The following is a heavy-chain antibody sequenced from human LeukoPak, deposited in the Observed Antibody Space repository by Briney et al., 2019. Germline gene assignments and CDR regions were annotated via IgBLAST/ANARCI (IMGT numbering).Heavy chain of an antibody. V-gene: IGHV4-34*01. CDR1: GRSFSGYY. CDR3: ARTVYGDYYFDY. J-gene: IGHJ4*02. CDR2: INHSGST. Sequence: SETLSLTCAVYGRSFSGYYWSWIRQPPGKGLEWIGEINHSGSTNYNPSLKSRVTISVDTSKNQFSLKLSSVTAADTVVYYCARTVYGDYYFDYWDQGTLVTVSS. D-gene: IGHD4-17*01.